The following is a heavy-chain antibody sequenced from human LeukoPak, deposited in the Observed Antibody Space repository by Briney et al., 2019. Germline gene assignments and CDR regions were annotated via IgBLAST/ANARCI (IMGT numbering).Heavy chain of an antibody. CDR1: GFTFSSYW. CDR3: ARISSPAEAYYFDY. Sequence: GGSLRLSCAASGFTFSSYWMSWVRQAPGKGLEWVANIEQDGSEKYYVDSVKGRFTISRDNAKNSLYLQMNSLRAEDTAVYYCARISSPAEAYYFDYWGQGALVTVSS. D-gene: IGHD6-13*01. CDR2: IEQDGSEK. J-gene: IGHJ4*02. V-gene: IGHV3-7*01.